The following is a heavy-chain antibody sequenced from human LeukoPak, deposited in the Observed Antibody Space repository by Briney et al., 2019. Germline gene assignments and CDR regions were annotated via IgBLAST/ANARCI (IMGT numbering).Heavy chain of an antibody. V-gene: IGHV3-7*01. J-gene: IGHJ4*02. CDR2: IKQDGSER. CDR3: VRAIAAAASY. Sequence: GGSLRLSCAASGFTFSSYAMSWVRQAPGRGPEWVANIKQDGSERYYVDSVKGRFTITRDNAKNSLSLQMNSLRVEDTAVYYCVRAIAAAASYWGQGTLVTVSS. D-gene: IGHD6-13*01. CDR1: GFTFSSYA.